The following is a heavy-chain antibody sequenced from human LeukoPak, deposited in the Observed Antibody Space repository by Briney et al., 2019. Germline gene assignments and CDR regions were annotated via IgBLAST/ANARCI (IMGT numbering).Heavy chain of an antibody. CDR3: ARESIPVGAPRYFDY. D-gene: IGHD1-26*01. Sequence: PSETLSPTCTVSGGSINAYYWSWIRQPPGKGLEWIGYIYYSGSTDYNPSLKSRLTISVDTSKKQFTLKLSSVTAADTAVYYCARESIPVGAPRYFDYWGQGTLVTVSS. CDR1: GGSINAYY. V-gene: IGHV4-59*01. CDR2: IYYSGST. J-gene: IGHJ4*02.